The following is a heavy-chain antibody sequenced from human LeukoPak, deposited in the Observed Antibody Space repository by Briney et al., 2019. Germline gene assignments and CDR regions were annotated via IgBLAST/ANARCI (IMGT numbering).Heavy chain of an antibody. D-gene: IGHD1-26*01. V-gene: IGHV4-39*01. Sequence: PSETLSFTGTVSGCSISGYYWGWLRQPPWKGREGIGSIYYSGSTYYNPSLKSRVTISVDTSKNQFSLKLSSVTAADTAVYYYARQGIRGELLGFDYWGQGTLVTVSS. CDR3: ARQGIRGELLGFDY. CDR2: IYYSGST. J-gene: IGHJ4*02. CDR1: GCSISGYY.